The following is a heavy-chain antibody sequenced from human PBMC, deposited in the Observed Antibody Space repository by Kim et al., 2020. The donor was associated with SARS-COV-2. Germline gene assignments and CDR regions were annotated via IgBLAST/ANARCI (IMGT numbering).Heavy chain of an antibody. CDR3: TTDVDVLLWFGDAFDI. Sequence: PVKVRFTISRDDSKNTLYRQMNSLKTEDTAVYYCTTDVDVLLWFGDAFDIWGQGTMVTVSS. V-gene: IGHV3-15*01. D-gene: IGHD3-10*01. J-gene: IGHJ3*02.